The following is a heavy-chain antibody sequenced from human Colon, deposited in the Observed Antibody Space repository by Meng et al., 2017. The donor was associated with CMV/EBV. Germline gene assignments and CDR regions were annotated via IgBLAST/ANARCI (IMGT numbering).Heavy chain of an antibody. J-gene: IGHJ4*02. CDR3: ARGPRGETELLDH. D-gene: IGHD1-14*01. Sequence: ALVKVSCKASGYNFISHDIIWVRQGPGQGLEWMAWMNPHTGDTHYAQSLQGRLSVTRDTAVSTVYMDLTNLRSDDTALYFCARGPRGETELLDHWGQGTLVTVSS. CDR2: MNPHTGDT. CDR1: GYNFISHD. V-gene: IGHV1-8*02.